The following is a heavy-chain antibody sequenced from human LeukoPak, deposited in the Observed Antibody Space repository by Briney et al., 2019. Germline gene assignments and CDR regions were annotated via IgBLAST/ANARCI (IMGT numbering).Heavy chain of an antibody. CDR1: GFTFSTYW. CDR3: ARDCCYTAVYYYYYMDV. Sequence: GGSLRLSCAASGFTFSTYWMHWVRQAPGKGLEWVAVISYDGSNKYYADSVKGRFTISRDNSKNTLYLQMNSLRAEDTAVYYCARDCCYTAVYYYYYMDVWGKGTTVTVSS. V-gene: IGHV3-30*01. D-gene: IGHD2-2*02. CDR2: ISYDGSNK. J-gene: IGHJ6*03.